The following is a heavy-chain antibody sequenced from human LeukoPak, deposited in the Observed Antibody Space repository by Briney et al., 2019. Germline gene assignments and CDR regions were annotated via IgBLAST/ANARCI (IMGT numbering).Heavy chain of an antibody. CDR2: INPNSGGT. CDR1: GYTFIGYY. J-gene: IGHJ3*02. V-gene: IGHV1-2*02. CDR3: ARVPTYWEGALHI. Sequence: GASVKVSCKASGYTFIGYYMHWVRQAPGQGLEWMGWINPNSGGTKYAQEFQGRVTMTRDTSISTAYMELSRLRSDDTAIYYCARVPTYWEGALHIWGQGTMISVSS. D-gene: IGHD2-8*02.